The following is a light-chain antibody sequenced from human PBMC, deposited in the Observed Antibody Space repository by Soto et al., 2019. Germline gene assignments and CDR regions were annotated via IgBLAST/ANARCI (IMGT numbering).Light chain of an antibody. CDR3: QQLNSYPLT. CDR2: SAS. Sequence: IQLTQSPSSLSASVGDRVTITCRASQGITSYLAWYQQRPGKAPRLLIYSASTLQSGVPSRFSGSGYGTDFSLTISNLQPEDFATYYCQQLNSYPLTFGGGTKVEIK. CDR1: QGITSY. V-gene: IGKV1-9*01. J-gene: IGKJ4*01.